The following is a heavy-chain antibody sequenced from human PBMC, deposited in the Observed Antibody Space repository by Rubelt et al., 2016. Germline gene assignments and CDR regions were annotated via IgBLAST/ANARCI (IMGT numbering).Heavy chain of an antibody. CDR1: GFTFSSYA. J-gene: IGHJ5*02. CDR2: ITGRGTT. V-gene: IGHV3-23*01. Sequence: GGSLRLSCAASGFTFSSYAMSWVRQAPGKGLEWVSAITGRGTTFYADSVKGRFTISRDNSKTTLFVQMNSLRAEDTAIYYCVTGSNHVDKTRRFDRWGQGTLVTVSS. CDR3: VTGSNHVDKTRRFDR. D-gene: IGHD2-2*01.